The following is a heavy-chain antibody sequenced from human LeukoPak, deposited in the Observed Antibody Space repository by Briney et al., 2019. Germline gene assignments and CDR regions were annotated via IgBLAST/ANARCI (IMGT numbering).Heavy chain of an antibody. CDR1: GGSISSGSYY. J-gene: IGHJ3*02. CDR3: ARVEHNAFDI. D-gene: IGHD1-26*01. Sequence: PSQTLSLTCTVSGGSISSGSYYWSWIRQPAGKGLEWIGRIYTSGSTNYNPSLKSRVTISVDTSKNQFSLKLSSATAADTALYYCARVEHNAFDIWGQGTMVTVSS. V-gene: IGHV4-61*02. CDR2: IYTSGST.